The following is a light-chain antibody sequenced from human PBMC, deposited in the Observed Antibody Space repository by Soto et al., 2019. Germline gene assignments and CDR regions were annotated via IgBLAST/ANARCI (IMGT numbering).Light chain of an antibody. CDR1: QTIIRN. CDR3: QQSYSTLFS. CDR2: AAS. J-gene: IGKJ3*01. V-gene: IGKV1-39*01. Sequence: DIQMTQSPSSLSASVGDRVTITCRASQTIIRNLNWYQQKPGRAPNLLIYAASNLQSGVPSRFSGSASGTEFTLTISSLQPEDFATYYCQQSYSTLFSFGPGTKVEIK.